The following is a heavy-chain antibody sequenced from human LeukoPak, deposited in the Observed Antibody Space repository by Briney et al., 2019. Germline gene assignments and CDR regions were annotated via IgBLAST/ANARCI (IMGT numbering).Heavy chain of an antibody. V-gene: IGHV4-59*01. CDR1: GGSISSYY. Sequence: SETLSLTCTVSGGSISSYYWSWIRQPPGKGLEWIGNIYYSGSTNYNPSLKSRVTISEDTSKNQFSLKLSSVTAADTAVYYCARDLVGPGWFDPWGQGTLVTVSS. CDR2: IYYSGST. J-gene: IGHJ5*02. CDR3: ARDLVGPGWFDP. D-gene: IGHD1-26*01.